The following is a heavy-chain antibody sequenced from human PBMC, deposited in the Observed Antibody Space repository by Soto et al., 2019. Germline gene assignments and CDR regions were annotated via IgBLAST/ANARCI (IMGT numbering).Heavy chain of an antibody. V-gene: IGHV4-59*11. CDR2: VHYSGTT. CDR3: ARNSDDGSYFDL. J-gene: IGHJ2*01. D-gene: IGHD4-17*01. CDR1: GASIINHY. Sequence: QVRLEESGPGLVKPSETLSLRCNVSGASIINHYWSWIRQPPGKALEWVAFVHYSGTTNYNPSLESRVFISVDTSKNQFSLKVTSVTAADTAVYFCARNSDDGSYFDLWGRGTLVTVSS.